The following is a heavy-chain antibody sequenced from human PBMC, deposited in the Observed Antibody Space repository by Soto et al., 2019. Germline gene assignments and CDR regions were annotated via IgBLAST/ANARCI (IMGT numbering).Heavy chain of an antibody. V-gene: IGHV3-53*01. CDR1: GLTISGKKY. J-gene: IGHJ3*01. CDR3: ATWHEREHAYDV. D-gene: IGHD1-1*01. CDR2: LYDVDGS. Sequence: PGGPLRLSCAAFGLTISGKKYVAWVRQAPGKGLEWVSALYDVDGSFYADSVKGRFTTSSDSSKTTVYLQMNDLRPDDMAVYHCATWHEREHAYDVWGQGTTVTVSS.